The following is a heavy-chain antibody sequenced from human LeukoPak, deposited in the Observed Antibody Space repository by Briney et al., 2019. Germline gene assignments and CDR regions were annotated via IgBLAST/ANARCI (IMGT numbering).Heavy chain of an antibody. CDR2: TRNKANSYTT. V-gene: IGHV3-72*01. Sequence: GGSLRLSCAASGFTFSDHYMGWVRQAPGKGREWVGRTRNKANSYTTEYAASVKGRFTISRDDSKNSLYLQMNSLKTENTAVYYCARGGYSYGYYYFDYWGQGTLVTVSS. CDR1: GFTFSDHY. D-gene: IGHD5-18*01. J-gene: IGHJ4*02. CDR3: ARGGYSYGYYYFDY.